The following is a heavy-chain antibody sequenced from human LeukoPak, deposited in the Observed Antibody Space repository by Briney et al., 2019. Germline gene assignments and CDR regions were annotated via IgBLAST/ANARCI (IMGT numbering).Heavy chain of an antibody. J-gene: IGHJ5*02. CDR1: GGSFSGYY. CDR3: ARGSGVATIFTLTVTPSSWFDP. CDR2: INHSGST. Sequence: SETLSLTCAVYGGSFSGYYWSWIRQPPGKGLEWIGEINHSGSTNYNPSLMSRVTISVDTSKNQFSLQLSTVTAADTAVYYCARGSGVATIFTLTVTPSSWFDPWGQGTLVTVSS. V-gene: IGHV4-34*01. D-gene: IGHD5-12*01.